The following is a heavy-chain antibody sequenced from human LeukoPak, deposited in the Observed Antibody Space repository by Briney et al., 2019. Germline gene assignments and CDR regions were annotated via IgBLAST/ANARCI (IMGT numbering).Heavy chain of an antibody. Sequence: SETLSLTCTVSGASISSHYWSWIRQPPGKELEWIGYIYYSGRTNSNPSLKSRVTISLDTSENQFSLKLSSVTAADAAVYYCAGGLRELTFDSWGQGTLVTVSS. J-gene: IGHJ5*01. V-gene: IGHV4-59*11. CDR1: GASISSHY. CDR3: AGGLRELTFDS. D-gene: IGHD1-26*01. CDR2: IYYSGRT.